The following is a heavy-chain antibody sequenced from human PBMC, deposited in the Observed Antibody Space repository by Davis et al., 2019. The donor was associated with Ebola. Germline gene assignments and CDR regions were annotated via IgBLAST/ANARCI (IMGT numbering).Heavy chain of an antibody. CDR3: ARDLQTGTGWYSPCDY. Sequence: ASVKVSCTASGYTFKNSAISWVRQAPGQGLEWMGWISAYNGNTAYAQILQGRVTMTTDTSTGTAYMELRSLRSEDTAVYYCARDLQTGTGWYSPCDYWGQGTLVTVSS. V-gene: IGHV1-18*01. J-gene: IGHJ4*02. CDR2: ISAYNGNT. D-gene: IGHD6-19*01. CDR1: GYTFKNSA.